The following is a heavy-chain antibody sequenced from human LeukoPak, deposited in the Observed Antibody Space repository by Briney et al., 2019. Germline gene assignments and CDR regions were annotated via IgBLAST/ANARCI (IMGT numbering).Heavy chain of an antibody. CDR1: GGSFSGYY. CDR2: INHSGST. J-gene: IGHJ6*02. V-gene: IGHV4-34*01. CDR3: ARGKKGPREYYGMDV. Sequence: SETLSLTCAVYGGSFSGYYWSWIRQPPGKGLEWIGEINHSGSTNYNPSLKSRVTMSVDTSKNQFSLKLNSVTAADTAVCYCARGKKGPREYYGMDVWGQGTTVTVSS.